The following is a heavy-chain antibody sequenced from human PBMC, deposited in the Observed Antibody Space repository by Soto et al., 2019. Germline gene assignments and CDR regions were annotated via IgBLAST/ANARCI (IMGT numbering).Heavy chain of an antibody. CDR1: GGSISHHY. V-gene: IGHV4-59*08. CDR2: IYDSGST. D-gene: IGHD1-26*01. J-gene: IGHJ4*02. CDR3: ARRLSGSYGQIDS. Sequence: QVQLQESGPGLVRPSETLSLTCTVSGGSISHHYWSWIRQPPGKGLEWIGYIYDSGSTNYNPSLKSRLTISVDTSKNPFSLRLTSVTAADTAVYFCARRLSGSYGQIDSWGQGTLVTVSS.